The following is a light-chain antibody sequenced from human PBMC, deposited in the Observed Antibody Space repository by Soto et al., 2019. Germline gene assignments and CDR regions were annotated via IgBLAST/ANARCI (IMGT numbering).Light chain of an antibody. V-gene: IGKV3-20*01. CDR2: GAS. CDR1: QSVSSN. CDR3: HQYGISPPRT. J-gene: IGKJ1*01. Sequence: EIVMTQSPATLSVSPGEGATLSCRASQSVSSNLAWYQQKPGQAPRLLIYGASSRATGIPDRFSGSGSGTDFTLTIGRLEPEDFAVYYCHQYGISPPRTFGQGTKVDI.